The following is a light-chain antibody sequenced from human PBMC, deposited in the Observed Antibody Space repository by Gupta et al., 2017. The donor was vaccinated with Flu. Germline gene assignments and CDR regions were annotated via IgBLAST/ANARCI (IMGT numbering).Light chain of an antibody. CDR2: EDI. J-gene: IGLJ2*01. Sequence: FILSQPPSVSESPGKTITISCTRGGGGIAGNYVQWYQQRPGSSPSLVIFEDIRRPSGVPGRFSGSVDTSSNSASLTISGLKTEDEADYYCQTYESDSRVFGGGTKLTV. CDR3: QTYESDSRV. V-gene: IGLV6-57*01. CDR1: GGGIAGNY.